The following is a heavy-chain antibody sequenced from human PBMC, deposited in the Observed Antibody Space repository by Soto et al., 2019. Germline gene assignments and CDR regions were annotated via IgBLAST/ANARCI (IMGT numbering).Heavy chain of an antibody. CDR1: GYTFTSYG. CDR3: ATVVVPKAVVHGMDV. D-gene: IGHD3-16*02. Sequence: ASVKVSCKASGYTFTSYGISWARQAPGQRLEWMGWFNAGNGETKYAQKFQGRVTMTEDTSTDTAYMELSSLRSEDTAVYYCATVVVPKAVVHGMDVWGQGTTVTVSS. J-gene: IGHJ6*02. V-gene: IGHV1-18*01. CDR2: FNAGNGET.